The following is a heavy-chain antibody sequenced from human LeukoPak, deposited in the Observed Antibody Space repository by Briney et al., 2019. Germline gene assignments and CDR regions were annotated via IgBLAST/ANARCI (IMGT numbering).Heavy chain of an antibody. Sequence: ASVKVSCTASGYTFTGYYIHWVRQAPGQGLEWMGWIKPNSGGTNSAQKFRGRVSMTRNTSISTAYMELSMLRSDDTAVYYCARDRGGRYCSGGSCYSAGDKGGIDYWGQGTLVTVSS. D-gene: IGHD2-15*01. J-gene: IGHJ4*02. V-gene: IGHV1-2*02. CDR1: GYTFTGYY. CDR3: ARDRGGRYCSGGSCYSAGDKGGIDY. CDR2: IKPNSGGT.